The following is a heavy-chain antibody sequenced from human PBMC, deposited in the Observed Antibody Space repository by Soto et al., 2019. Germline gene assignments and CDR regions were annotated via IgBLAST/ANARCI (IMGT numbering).Heavy chain of an antibody. CDR3: ARMGDVPYYYYGMDV. CDR1: GYTFTSYG. D-gene: IGHD3-16*01. Sequence: QVQLVQSGAEVKKPGASVKVSCKASGYTFTSYGFSWVRQAPGQGLEWMGWINAYNGDTNYAQNLQGRVTMTTDTSKDTAYMELRSRGSGDTAVYYCARMGDVPYYYYGMDVWGQGTTVTGSS. V-gene: IGHV1-18*01. CDR2: INAYNGDT. J-gene: IGHJ6*02.